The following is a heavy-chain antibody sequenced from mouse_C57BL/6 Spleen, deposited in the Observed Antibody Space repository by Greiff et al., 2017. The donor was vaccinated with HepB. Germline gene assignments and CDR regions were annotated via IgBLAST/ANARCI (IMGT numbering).Heavy chain of an antibody. D-gene: IGHD1-1*01. J-gene: IGHJ1*03. CDR1: GYTFTSYW. V-gene: IGHV1-55*01. CDR2: IYPGSGST. CDR3: AREDYGPWYFDV. Sequence: QVQLQQPGAELVKPGASVKMSCKASGYTFTSYWITWVKQRPGQGLEWIGDIYPGSGSTNYNEKFKSKATLTVDTSSSTAYMQLSSLTSEDAPVYYCAREDYGPWYFDVWGTGTTVTVSS.